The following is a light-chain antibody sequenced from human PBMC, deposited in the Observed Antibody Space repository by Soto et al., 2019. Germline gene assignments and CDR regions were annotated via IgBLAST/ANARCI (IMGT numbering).Light chain of an antibody. CDR3: QQSYSTPYT. CDR1: QSIINY. V-gene: IGKV1-39*01. CDR2: AAS. J-gene: IGKJ2*01. Sequence: DTQMTQSPSSLSASVGDRVTITCRASQSIINYLNWYQQKPGKAPKLLIYAASSLQSGVPPRFSGSGSGTDFTLTISSLQPEDFATYYCQQSYSTPYTFGQGTKLEI.